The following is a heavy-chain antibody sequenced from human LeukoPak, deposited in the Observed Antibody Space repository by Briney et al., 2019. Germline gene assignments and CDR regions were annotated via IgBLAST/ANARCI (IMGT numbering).Heavy chain of an antibody. Sequence: GGSLRLSCAASGLTFGRHWMSWVRQVPGKGLEWVANIKQDGSVKYYVDSVKGRFTISRDNTKNSLYLQMNSLRAEDTAVFYCARDQYDTWSRRGNFDSWGQGTLVIVSS. CDR1: GLTFGRHW. CDR2: IKQDGSVK. V-gene: IGHV3-7*03. D-gene: IGHD3-3*01. J-gene: IGHJ4*02. CDR3: ARDQYDTWSRRGNFDS.